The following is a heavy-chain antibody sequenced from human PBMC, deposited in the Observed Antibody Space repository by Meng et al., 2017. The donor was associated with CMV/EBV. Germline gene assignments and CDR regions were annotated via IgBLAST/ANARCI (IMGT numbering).Heavy chain of an antibody. Sequence: FSSYAMSWVRQAPGKGLEWVSAISGSGGSTYYADSVKGRFTISRDNSKNTLYLQMNSLRAEDTAVYYCAKDLGYCSGGSCYGQYHFDYWGQGTLVTVSS. J-gene: IGHJ4*02. CDR3: AKDLGYCSGGSCYGQYHFDY. CDR2: ISGSGGST. V-gene: IGHV3-23*01. D-gene: IGHD2-15*01. CDR1: FSSYA.